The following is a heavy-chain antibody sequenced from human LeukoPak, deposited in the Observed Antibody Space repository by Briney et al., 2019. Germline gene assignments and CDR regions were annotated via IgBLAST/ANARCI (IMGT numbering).Heavy chain of an antibody. CDR3: ARVYGSGSSYGMDV. CDR2: INHSGST. J-gene: IGHJ6*02. D-gene: IGHD3-10*01. CDR1: GGSFSGYY. V-gene: IGHV4-34*01. Sequence: SETLSLTCAVYGGSFSGYYWSWIRQPPGKGLEWIGEINHSGSTNYNPSLKSRVTMSVDTSKNQFSLKLSSVTAADTAVYYCARVYGSGSSYGMDVWGQGTTVTVSS.